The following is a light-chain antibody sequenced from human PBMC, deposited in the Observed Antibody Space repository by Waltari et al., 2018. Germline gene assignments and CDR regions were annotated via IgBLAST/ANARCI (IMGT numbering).Light chain of an antibody. CDR3: QSYDSSNHGV. Sequence: NFMLTQPHSVSESPGKTVTISCTGSSGSIASKFVQWYQQRPGSVPTTVIYEDNRRPSGVPDRFSGSIDSSSNSASLTSSGLKTEDEADYYCQSYDSSNHGVFGGGTKLTVL. J-gene: IGLJ2*01. V-gene: IGLV6-57*02. CDR2: EDN. CDR1: SGSIASKF.